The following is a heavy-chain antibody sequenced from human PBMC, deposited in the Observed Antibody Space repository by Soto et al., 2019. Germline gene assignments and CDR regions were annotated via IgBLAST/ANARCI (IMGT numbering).Heavy chain of an antibody. CDR3: ARERPDGARLDP. CDR1: GGSISSGDYY. D-gene: IGHD6-6*01. CDR2: IYYSGST. J-gene: IGHJ5*02. V-gene: IGHV4-30-4*01. Sequence: QVQLQESGPGLVKPSQTLSLTCTVSGGSISSGDYYWSWIRQPPGKGLEWIGYIYYSGSTYYSPSLKSRVXTXVXXSQTQFSLKLSSVTAADTAVYYCARERPDGARLDPWGQGTLVTVSS.